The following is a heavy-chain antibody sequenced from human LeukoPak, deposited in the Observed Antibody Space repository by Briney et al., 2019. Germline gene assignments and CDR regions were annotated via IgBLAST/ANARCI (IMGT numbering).Heavy chain of an antibody. CDR2: IRSKANSYAT. J-gene: IGHJ2*01. D-gene: IGHD5-24*01. Sequence: GGSLRLSCAASGFTFSGSAMHWVRQASGKGLEWVGRIRSKANSYATAYAASVKGRFTISRDDSKNTAYLQMNSLKTEDTAVYYCVRDSPSGFFDLWGRGTLVTVSS. CDR3: VRDSPSGFFDL. CDR1: GFTFSGSA. V-gene: IGHV3-73*01.